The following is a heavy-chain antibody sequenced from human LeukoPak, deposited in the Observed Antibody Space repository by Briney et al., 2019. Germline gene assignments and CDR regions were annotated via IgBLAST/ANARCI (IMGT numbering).Heavy chain of an antibody. CDR3: ERDLRVIVFDF. Sequence: ASVKVSCKASGYTFTSNSINWVRQAPGQGLEWMGWISTNTGNPTYAQGFTGRFVFSMDTSVSTAYLEISSLKAEDTAVYYCERDLRVIVFDFWGQGTMVTVSS. V-gene: IGHV7-4-1*02. CDR2: ISTNTGNP. D-gene: IGHD3-22*01. CDR1: GYTFTSNS. J-gene: IGHJ3*01.